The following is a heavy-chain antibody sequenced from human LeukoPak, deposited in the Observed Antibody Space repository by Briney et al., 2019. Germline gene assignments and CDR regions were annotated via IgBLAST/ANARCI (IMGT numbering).Heavy chain of an antibody. CDR1: GGSISSYY. V-gene: IGHV4-4*07. CDR3: ARAERHGGTNWFDP. CDR2: IYNNGST. Sequence: PSETLSLTCTVSGGSISSYYWSWIRQPAGKGLEWIGRIYNNGSTNYNPSLKSRVTMSVDTSKNQFSLKLSSVTPEDTAVYYCARAERHGGTNWFDPWGQGTLVTVSS. J-gene: IGHJ5*02. D-gene: IGHD3-16*01.